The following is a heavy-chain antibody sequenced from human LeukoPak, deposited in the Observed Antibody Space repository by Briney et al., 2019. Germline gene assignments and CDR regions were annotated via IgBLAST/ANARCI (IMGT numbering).Heavy chain of an antibody. D-gene: IGHD5-18*01. Sequence: PGGSLRISCAASGFTFSSYAMHWVRQAPGKGLEYVSAISSNGGSTYYANSVKGRFTISRDNSKNTLYLQMGSLRAEDMAVYYCARLADTAMDSEYYFDYWGQGTLVTVSS. CDR3: ARLADTAMDSEYYFDY. CDR2: ISSNGGST. V-gene: IGHV3-64*01. CDR1: GFTFSSYA. J-gene: IGHJ4*02.